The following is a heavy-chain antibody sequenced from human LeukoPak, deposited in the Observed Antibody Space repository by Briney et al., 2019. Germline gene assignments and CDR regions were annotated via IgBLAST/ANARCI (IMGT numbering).Heavy chain of an antibody. D-gene: IGHD2-2*01. Sequence: GGSLRLSCAASGFTFSSYSMNWVRQAPGKGLEWVSYISSSSSTIYDADSVKGRFTISRDNAKNSLYLQMNSLRAEDTAVYYCAGVDCSSASCSLDGLDVWGQGTTVTVSS. CDR1: GFTFSSYS. CDR3: AGVDCSSASCSLDGLDV. J-gene: IGHJ6*02. V-gene: IGHV3-48*04. CDR2: ISSSSSTI.